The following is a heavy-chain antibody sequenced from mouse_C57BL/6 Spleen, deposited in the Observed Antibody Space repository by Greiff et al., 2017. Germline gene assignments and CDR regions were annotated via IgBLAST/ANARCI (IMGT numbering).Heavy chain of an antibody. Sequence: VQLQQPGAELVRPGSSVKLSCKASGYTFPSYWMHWVKQRPIQGLEWIGNIDPSDSETHYNQKFKDKATLTVDKSSSTAYMQLSSLTSEDSAVYYCARDDYDGGRYFDDGGQGTTLTVSS. CDR2: IDPSDSET. CDR1: GYTFPSYW. CDR3: ARDDYDGGRYFDD. J-gene: IGHJ2*01. V-gene: IGHV1-52*01. D-gene: IGHD2-4*01.